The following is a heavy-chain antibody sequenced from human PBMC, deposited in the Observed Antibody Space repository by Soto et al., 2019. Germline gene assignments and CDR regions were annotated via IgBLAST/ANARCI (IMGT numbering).Heavy chain of an antibody. CDR1: GGSFSGYY. CDR2: INHSGST. CDR3: ARSRRGWDYYSGMDV. D-gene: IGHD3-10*01. Sequence: SETLSLTCAVYGGSFSGYYWSWIRQPPGKGLEWIGEINHSGSTNYNPSLKNRVTISVDTSKNQFSLNLSSVTAADTAVYYCARSRRGWDYYSGMDVWGQGTTVTVSS. J-gene: IGHJ6*02. V-gene: IGHV4-34*01.